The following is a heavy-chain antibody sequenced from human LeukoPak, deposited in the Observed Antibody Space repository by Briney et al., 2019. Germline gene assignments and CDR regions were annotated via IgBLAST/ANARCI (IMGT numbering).Heavy chain of an antibody. CDR1: GFTFDDYA. CDR3: AKGIVGATTFAFDI. CDR2: IIWNSGRI. J-gene: IGHJ3*02. V-gene: IGHV3-9*01. Sequence: PGGSLRLSCAASGFTFDDYAMHWVRQAPGKGLEWVSGIIWNSGRIGYADSVKGRFTISRDNAKTPLYLQMNSLRAEDTALYYCAKGIVGATTFAFDIWGQGTMVTVSS. D-gene: IGHD1-26*01.